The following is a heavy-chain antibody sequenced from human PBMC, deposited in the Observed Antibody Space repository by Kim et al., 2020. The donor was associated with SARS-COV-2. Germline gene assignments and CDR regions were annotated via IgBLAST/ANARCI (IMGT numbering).Heavy chain of an antibody. CDR3: ARDIPLYDILTGYYMGWFDP. D-gene: IGHD3-9*01. V-gene: IGHV4-59*01. J-gene: IGHJ5*02. CDR2: IYYSGST. CDR1: GGSISSYY. Sequence: SETLSLTCTVSGGSISSYYWSWIRQPPGKGLEWIGYIYYSGSTNYNPSLKSRVTISVDTSKNQFSLKLSSVTAADTAVYYCARDIPLYDILTGYYMGWFDPWGQGTLVTVSS.